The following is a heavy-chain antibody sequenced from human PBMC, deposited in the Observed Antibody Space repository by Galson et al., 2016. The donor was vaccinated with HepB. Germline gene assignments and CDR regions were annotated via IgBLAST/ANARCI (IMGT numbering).Heavy chain of an antibody. V-gene: IGHV6-1*01. CDR2: TYYRSKWYS. D-gene: IGHD2-15*01. J-gene: IGHJ4*02. Sequence: CAISGDSVSSKSAAWNWIRHSPSRGLGWLGRTYYRSKWYSDYALSVKSRITINPDTSKNQFSLQLNSVTPEDTAVYYCARGHLVVPFSFYFDYWGQGSLVTVSS. CDR3: ARGHLVVPFSFYFDY. CDR1: GDSVSSKSAA.